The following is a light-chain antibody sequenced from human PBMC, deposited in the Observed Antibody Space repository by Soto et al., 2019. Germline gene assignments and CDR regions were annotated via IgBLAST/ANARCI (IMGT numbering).Light chain of an antibody. CDR3: QQYNSYWP. V-gene: IGKV1-5*01. CDR2: DAS. J-gene: IGKJ1*01. CDR1: QSISSW. Sequence: IQMTQSPSTLSASVGDRVTITCRASQSISSWLAWYQQKPGKAPKLLIYDASSLESGVPSRFSGSGSGTEFTLTISSLQPDDFATYYCQQYNSYWPFGQGTKV.